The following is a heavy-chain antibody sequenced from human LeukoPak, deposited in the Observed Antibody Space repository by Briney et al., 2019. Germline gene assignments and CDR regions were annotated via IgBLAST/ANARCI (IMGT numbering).Heavy chain of an antibody. CDR3: ARLQRWGNWFDP. CDR1: GGSISSSSYY. J-gene: IGHJ5*02. CDR2: IYYSGST. V-gene: IGHV4-39*07. D-gene: IGHD7-27*01. Sequence: SETLSLTCTVSGGSISSSSYYWGWIRQPPGKGLEWIGSIYYSGSTYYNPSLKSRVTISVDTSKNQFSLKLSSVTAADTAVYYCARLQRWGNWFDPWGQGTLVTVSS.